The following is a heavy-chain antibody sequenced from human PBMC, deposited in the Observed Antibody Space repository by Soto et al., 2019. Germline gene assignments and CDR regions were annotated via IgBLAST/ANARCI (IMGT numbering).Heavy chain of an antibody. V-gene: IGHV3-48*02. CDR3: ARDAKGSSGDHFDY. J-gene: IGHJ4*02. D-gene: IGHD1-1*01. Sequence: GGSLRLSCAASGFTFSNAWMNWVRQAPGKGLEWVSYISSSSSTIYYANSVKGRFTISRDNAKNSLYLQMNSLRDEDTAVYYCARDAKGSSGDHFDYWGQGTLVTVSS. CDR1: GFTFSNAW. CDR2: ISSSSSTI.